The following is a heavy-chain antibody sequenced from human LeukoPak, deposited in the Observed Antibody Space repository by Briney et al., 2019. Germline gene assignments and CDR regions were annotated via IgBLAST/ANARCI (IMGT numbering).Heavy chain of an antibody. Sequence: GSLRLSCAASGFTFSSYWMSWVRQPPGKGLEWIGQIYHSGSTNYNPSLKSRVTISVDKSKNQFSLKLSSVTAADTAVYYCARIPPYTSYYDSSFYYDYWGQGTLVSVSS. CDR1: GFTFSSYW. D-gene: IGHD3-22*01. CDR2: IYHSGST. J-gene: IGHJ4*02. CDR3: ARIPPYTSYYDSSFYYDY. V-gene: IGHV4-4*02.